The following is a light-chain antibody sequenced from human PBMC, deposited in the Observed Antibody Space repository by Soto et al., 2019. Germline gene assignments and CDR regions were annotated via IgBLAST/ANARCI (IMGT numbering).Light chain of an antibody. Sequence: DIQMTQSPSTLSASVGERVTITCRASQTINNRLAWYQQKPGKAPKLLIYDASSLESGVPSRFSGSGSGTEFTLTISSLQPDDLATYYCQQHNTYSRTFGQGTKVEIK. CDR2: DAS. CDR3: QQHNTYSRT. V-gene: IGKV1-5*01. CDR1: QTINNR. J-gene: IGKJ1*01.